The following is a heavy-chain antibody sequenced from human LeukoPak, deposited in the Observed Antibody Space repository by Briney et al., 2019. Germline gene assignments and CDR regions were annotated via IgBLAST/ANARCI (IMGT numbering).Heavy chain of an antibody. CDR3: ARGAYGWGSGNGFNI. J-gene: IGHJ3*02. CDR2: IFSTGST. D-gene: IGHD3-10*01. Sequence: SSETLSLTCTVSGGSITSVTYFWNWIRQPAGKGLEWIGLIFSTGSTDYNPSLKSRVTMSVNTSKNQFSLNLSSVTAADTAVYYCARGAYGWGSGNGFNIWGQGTTVTVSS. CDR1: GGSITSVTYF. V-gene: IGHV4-61*02.